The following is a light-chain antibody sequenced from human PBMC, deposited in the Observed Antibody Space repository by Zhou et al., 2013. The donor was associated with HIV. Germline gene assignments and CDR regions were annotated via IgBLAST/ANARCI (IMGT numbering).Light chain of an antibody. CDR3: QQYNNWPPEYT. J-gene: IGKJ2*01. Sequence: EIVVTQSPATLSVSPGERATLSCRASQSVSSNLAWYQQRPGQAPRVLIYGASTRATGIPARFSGSGSGTEFTLTISSMQSEDFAVYYCQQYNNWPPEYTFGQGPSWRSN. CDR1: QSVSSN. V-gene: IGKV3-15*01. CDR2: GAS.